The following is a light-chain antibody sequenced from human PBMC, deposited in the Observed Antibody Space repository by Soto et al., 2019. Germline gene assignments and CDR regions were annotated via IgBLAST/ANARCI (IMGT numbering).Light chain of an antibody. V-gene: IGLV2-23*01. J-gene: IGLJ1*01. CDR2: EGS. CDR1: SSDVGSYNL. CDR3: GSYAGNSLSLYV. Sequence: QSALNQPASGSGSPGQSITISCTGTSSDVGSYNLVSWYQQHPGKAPKLMIYEGSKRPSGVSNRFSGSKSGNTASLTISGLQAEDDAVYYSGSYAGNSLSLYVFVPVSK.